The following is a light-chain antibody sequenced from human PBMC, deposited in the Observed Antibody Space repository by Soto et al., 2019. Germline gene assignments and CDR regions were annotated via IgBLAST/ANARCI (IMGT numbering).Light chain of an antibody. CDR1: SSDVGGYKY. Sequence: QSALTQPASVSGAPGQSITISCTGTSSDVGGYKYVSWYQQHPGKAPKLMIYDVSNRPAGVSNRFSGSKSGNTSSLTISGLQAEDEADYSFSSYTSSSTSPYVLGTGTKLTVL. J-gene: IGLJ1*01. CDR3: SSYTSSSTSPYV. V-gene: IGLV2-14*01. CDR2: DVS.